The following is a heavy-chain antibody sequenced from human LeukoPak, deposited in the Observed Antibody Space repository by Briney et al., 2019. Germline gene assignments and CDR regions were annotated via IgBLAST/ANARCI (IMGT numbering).Heavy chain of an antibody. Sequence: GGSLRLSCAGSGFTFSSYAIHWVRQAPGKGLEYVSTVSSKGDNIFYANSVKGRFTISRDNSKNTVYLQMGSLRAEDMAVYYCGRVRISAARGYMDVWGKGTTVTVSS. J-gene: IGHJ6*04. CDR2: VSSKGDNI. CDR3: GRVRISAARGYMDV. CDR1: GFTFSSYA. D-gene: IGHD6-13*01. V-gene: IGHV3-64*01.